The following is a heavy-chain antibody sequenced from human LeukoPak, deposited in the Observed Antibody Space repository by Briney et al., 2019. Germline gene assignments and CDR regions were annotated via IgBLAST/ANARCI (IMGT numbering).Heavy chain of an antibody. V-gene: IGHV3-23*01. CDR3: AKASGMITFGGVAV. Sequence: PGGSLRLSCAASGFTFSSYAMSWVRQAPGKGLEWVSAISGSGGSTYYADSVKGRFTISRDNSKYTLYLQMNSLRAEDTAVYYCAKASGMITFGGVAVWGQGTLVTVSS. CDR1: GFTFSSYA. CDR2: ISGSGGST. J-gene: IGHJ4*02. D-gene: IGHD3-16*01.